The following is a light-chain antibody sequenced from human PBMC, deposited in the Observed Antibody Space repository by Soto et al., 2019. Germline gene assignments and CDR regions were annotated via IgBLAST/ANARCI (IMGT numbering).Light chain of an antibody. J-gene: IGLJ1*01. CDR3: SSFTSRFTFA. CDR2: EVT. CDR1: RSDVGAYNY. V-gene: IGLV2-14*01. Sequence: SALTQPASVSGSPGQSIAISCTGTRSDVGAYNYVSWYQQHPGKAPKLMISEVTNRPSGVSDRFSGSKSGNTASLTISGLQAEDEADYYCSSFTSRFTFAFGTGTKFA.